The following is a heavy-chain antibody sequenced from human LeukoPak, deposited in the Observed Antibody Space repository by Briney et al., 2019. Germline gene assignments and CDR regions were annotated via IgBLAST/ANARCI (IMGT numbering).Heavy chain of an antibody. D-gene: IGHD3-3*02. CDR3: ARVGDHFHWYLDL. Sequence: GGSLRLPCAASGFSVSLNYMNWVRQAPGKGLEWVSILYSGSDTYYADSVKGRFTISRNSSKNMLFLHMNSLRAEDTAVYYCARVGDHFHWYLDLWGRGTLVTVSS. CDR2: LYSGSDT. V-gene: IGHV3-53*01. CDR1: GFSVSLNY. J-gene: IGHJ2*01.